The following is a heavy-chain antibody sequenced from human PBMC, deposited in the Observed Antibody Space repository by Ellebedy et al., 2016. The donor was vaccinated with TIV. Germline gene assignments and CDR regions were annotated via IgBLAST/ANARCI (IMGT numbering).Heavy chain of an antibody. V-gene: IGHV1-46*01. D-gene: IGHD4-23*01. J-gene: IGHJ4*02. CDR3: AILGYYGGNPGY. Sequence: ASVKVSXXASGYTVTSYYMHWVRQAPGQGLEWMGIINPSGGGTSYAQKFQGRVTMTRDTSTSTVYMELSSLRSEDTAVYYCAILGYYGGNPGYWGQGTLLTVSS. CDR2: INPSGGGT. CDR1: GYTVTSYY.